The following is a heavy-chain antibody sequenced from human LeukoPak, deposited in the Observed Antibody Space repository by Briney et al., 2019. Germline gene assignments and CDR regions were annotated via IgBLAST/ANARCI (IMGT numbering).Heavy chain of an antibody. CDR2: IIPILGIA. CDR1: GGTFISYA. J-gene: IGHJ4*02. Sequence: ASVKVSCKASGGTFISYAISWVRQAPGQGLEWMGRIIPILGIANYAQKFQGRVTITADKSTSTAYMELSSLRSEDTAVYYCAREITMIVVVTPYYFDYWGQGTLVTVSS. D-gene: IGHD3-22*01. CDR3: AREITMIVVVTPYYFDY. V-gene: IGHV1-69*04.